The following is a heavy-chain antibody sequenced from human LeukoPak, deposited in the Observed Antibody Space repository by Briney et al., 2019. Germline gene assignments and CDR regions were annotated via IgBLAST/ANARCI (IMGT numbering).Heavy chain of an antibody. Sequence: SETLSLTCSVSGGSISTYYWTWIRQPPGKGLEWIGYVDHTGGTKFNPSLNGRVSISRDTSNNFSSLRLRSVTAADTAVYFCARGRVSSSTWYSTYYYFFYMDFWGKGTTVTVSS. V-gene: IGHV4-59*01. CDR2: VDHTGGT. CDR3: ARGRVSSSTWYSTYYYFFYMDF. J-gene: IGHJ6*03. D-gene: IGHD4-11*01. CDR1: GGSISTYY.